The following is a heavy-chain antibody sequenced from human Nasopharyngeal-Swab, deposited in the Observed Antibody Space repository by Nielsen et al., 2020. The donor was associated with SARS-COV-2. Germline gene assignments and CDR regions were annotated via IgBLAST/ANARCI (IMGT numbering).Heavy chain of an antibody. Sequence: RHAPGKGLEWFGDVRHGGRNHYTPALKSRVTISVATSKNQFSLKLSSLTAADTAVYYCARGGAGVVTPHVLGLGPYYSYYYMDVWGKGTTVTVSS. V-gene: IGHV4-34*01. J-gene: IGHJ6*03. CDR2: VRHGGRN. CDR3: ARGGAGVVTPHVLGLGPYYSYYYMDV. D-gene: IGHD2/OR15-2a*01.